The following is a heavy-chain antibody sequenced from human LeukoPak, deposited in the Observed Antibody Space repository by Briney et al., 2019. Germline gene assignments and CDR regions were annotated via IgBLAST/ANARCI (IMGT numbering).Heavy chain of an antibody. D-gene: IGHD2-2*01. Sequence: SETLSLTCAVYGGSFSGYYWSWIRQPPGKGLEWIGEINHSGSTNYNPSLKSRVTISVDTSKNQFSLKLSSVTAADTAVYYCARQGYCSSTSCQGYFDYWGQGTLVTVSS. CDR3: ARQGYCSSTSCQGYFDY. J-gene: IGHJ4*02. CDR1: GGSFSGYY. V-gene: IGHV4-34*01. CDR2: INHSGST.